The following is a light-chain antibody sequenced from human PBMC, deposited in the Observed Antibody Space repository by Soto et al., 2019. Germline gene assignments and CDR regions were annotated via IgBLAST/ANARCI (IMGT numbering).Light chain of an antibody. Sequence: EIVLTQSPGTLSLSPGERATLSCRASQSVSSSYLAWYQQKPGQAPRLLIYDASSRATGIPDRFSGSGSGTDFTLTISRLEAEDFAVYYCQQYGSSPRTFGQGTKVEIK. CDR2: DAS. J-gene: IGKJ1*01. CDR1: QSVSSSY. V-gene: IGKV3-20*01. CDR3: QQYGSSPRT.